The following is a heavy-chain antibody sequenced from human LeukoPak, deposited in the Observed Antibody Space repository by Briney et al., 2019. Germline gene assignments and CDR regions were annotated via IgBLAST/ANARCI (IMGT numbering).Heavy chain of an antibody. CDR1: GGSISRYY. J-gene: IGHJ6*02. D-gene: IGHD5-24*01. CDR2: NYYNAST. Sequence: LETLSLTCSVSGGSISRYYWSWIRQPPGKELEWIGGNYYNASTNYNPSLKSRVTISVDTSKNQFSLKLSSVTAAGTAVYYCARHPRDGYNSPYFYYGVAVWGHGTTVTVS. CDR3: ARHPRDGYNSPYFYYGVAV. V-gene: IGHV4-59*08.